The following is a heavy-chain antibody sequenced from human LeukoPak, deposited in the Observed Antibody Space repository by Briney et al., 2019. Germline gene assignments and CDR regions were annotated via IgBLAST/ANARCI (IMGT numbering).Heavy chain of an antibody. CDR2: ISYDGADK. CDR1: GFTFSSYA. Sequence: LSGGSLRLSCTASGFTFSSYAMHWVRQAPGKGLEWVALISYDGADKYYADSVKGRFTISRDNSKNTLFLQMNSLRPEDTAVYYCARERQGEWLYDAFDIWGQGTTVTVSS. V-gene: IGHV3-30-3*01. J-gene: IGHJ3*02. D-gene: IGHD3-3*01. CDR3: ARERQGEWLYDAFDI.